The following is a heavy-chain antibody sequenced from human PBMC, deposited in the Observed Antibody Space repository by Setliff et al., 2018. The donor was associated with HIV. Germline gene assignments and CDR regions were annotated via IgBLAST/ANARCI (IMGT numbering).Heavy chain of an antibody. CDR2: IYHSGRA. V-gene: IGHV4-30-2*01. Sequence: PSETLSLTCAVSGGSINSGGYSWSWIRQPPGKGLEWIGYIYHSGRAIYNSSLTSRVIISVDRSKNQLSLKLNSVTAADTAVYYCARDRRSSGLGSYGPWGPGILVTVSS. CDR1: GGSINSGGYS. J-gene: IGHJ5*02. D-gene: IGHD3-10*01. CDR3: ARDRRSSGLGSYGP.